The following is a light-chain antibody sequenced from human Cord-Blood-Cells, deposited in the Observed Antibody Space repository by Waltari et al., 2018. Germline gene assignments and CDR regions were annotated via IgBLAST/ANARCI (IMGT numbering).Light chain of an antibody. V-gene: IGLV2-8*01. CDR2: EVS. CDR1: SSDVGGYNY. CDR3: SSYAGSNNWV. Sequence: QSALTQPPSASGSPGQSVTIPCTGTSSDVGGYNYDSWYQQHPGKAPNLIIYEVSQRPSGVPDRFSGSKSGNTASLTFSGLQAEDEADYYCSSYAGSNNWVFGGGTKLTVL. J-gene: IGLJ3*02.